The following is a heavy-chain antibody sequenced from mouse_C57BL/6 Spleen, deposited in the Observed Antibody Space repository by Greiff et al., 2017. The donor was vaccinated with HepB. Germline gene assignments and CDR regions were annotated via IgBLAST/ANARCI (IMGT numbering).Heavy chain of an antibody. CDR2: ISYDGSN. CDR1: GYSITSGYY. V-gene: IGHV3-6*01. D-gene: IGHD1-1*01. J-gene: IGHJ4*01. Sequence: EVQLQQSGPGLVKPSQSLSLTCSVPGYSITSGYYWNWIRQFPGNKLEWMGYISYDGSNNYNPSLKNRISITRDTSKNQFFLKLNSVTTEDTATYYCAREIAVGAMDYWGQGTSVTVSS. CDR3: AREIAVGAMDY.